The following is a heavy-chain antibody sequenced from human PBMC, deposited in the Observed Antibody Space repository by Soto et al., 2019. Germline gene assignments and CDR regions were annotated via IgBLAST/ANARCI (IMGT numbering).Heavy chain of an antibody. J-gene: IGHJ4*02. CDR2: INPLPTSGST. CDR3: ARGLAAAAY. CDR1: GYIFTNYY. Sequence: QVQLVQSGAEVKKPGASVKVSCKASGYIFTNYYIHWVRQAPGQGLEWMAIINPLPTSGSTNYAQKFQGRVTVTRDTSTSTVYMELSRLRSEDTAIYYCARGLAAAAYWGQGTLVTVSS. D-gene: IGHD6-13*01. V-gene: IGHV1-46*01.